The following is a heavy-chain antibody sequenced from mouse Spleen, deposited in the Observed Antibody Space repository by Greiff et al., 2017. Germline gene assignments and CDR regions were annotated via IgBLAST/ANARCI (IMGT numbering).Heavy chain of an antibody. Sequence: QVQLKESGAELVRPGASVRLSCKASGYTFTDYEMHWVKQTPVHGLEWIGAIDPETGGTAYNQKFKGKAILTADKSSSTAYMELRSLTSEDSAVYYCATGYDGFFAYWGQGTLVTVSA. CDR2: IDPETGGT. CDR1: GYTFTDYE. CDR3: ATGYDGFFAY. D-gene: IGHD2-2*01. V-gene: IGHV1-15*01. J-gene: IGHJ3*01.